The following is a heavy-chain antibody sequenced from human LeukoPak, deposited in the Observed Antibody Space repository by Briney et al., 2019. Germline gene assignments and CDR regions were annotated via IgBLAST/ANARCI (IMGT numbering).Heavy chain of an antibody. J-gene: IGHJ4*02. Sequence: GGSLRLSCAASGFTFSSYEMNWVRQAPGKGLEWVSYISSSGSTIYYADSVKGRFTISRDNAKNSLYLQMNSLRAEDSAVYYCARDQAGRHSDYWGQGTLVTVSS. CDR3: ARDQAGRHSDY. V-gene: IGHV3-48*03. CDR2: ISSSGSTI. D-gene: IGHD6-13*01. CDR1: GFTFSSYE.